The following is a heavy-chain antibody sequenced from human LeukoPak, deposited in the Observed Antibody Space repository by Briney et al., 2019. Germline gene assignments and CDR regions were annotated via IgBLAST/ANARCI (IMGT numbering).Heavy chain of an antibody. J-gene: IGHJ5*02. CDR2: IIPIFGTA. CDR3: ARFQQQLAINWFDP. CDR1: GGTFSSYA. D-gene: IGHD6-13*01. V-gene: IGHV1-69*13. Sequence: SVKVSCKASGGTFSSYAISWVRQAPGQGLEWMGGIIPIFGTANYAQKFQGRVTITADESTSTAYMELSSLRSEDTAVYYCARFQQQLAINWFDPWGQGTLVTVSS.